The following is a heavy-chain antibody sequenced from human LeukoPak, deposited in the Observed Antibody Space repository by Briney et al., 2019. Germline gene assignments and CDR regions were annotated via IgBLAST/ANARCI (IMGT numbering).Heavy chain of an antibody. V-gene: IGHV1-69*04. CDR2: IIPILGIA. J-gene: IGHJ6*02. CDR3: ARGRIDYDYGMDV. CDR1: GGTFSSYA. Sequence: SVEVSCKASGGTFSSYAISWVRQAPGQGLEWMGRIIPILGIANYAQKFQGRVTITADKSTSTAYMELSSLRSEDTAVYYCARGRIDYDYGMDVWGQGTTVTVSS. D-gene: IGHD4/OR15-4a*01.